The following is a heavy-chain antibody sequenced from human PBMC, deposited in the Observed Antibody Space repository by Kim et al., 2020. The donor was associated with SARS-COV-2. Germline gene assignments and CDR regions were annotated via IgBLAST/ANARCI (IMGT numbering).Heavy chain of an antibody. D-gene: IGHD6-19*01. Sequence: GGSLRLSCAASGFTFSSYAMSWVRQAPGKGLEWVSAISGSGGSTYYADSVKGRFTISRDNSKNTLYLQMNSLRAEDTAVYYCAKETEGAVGTGGGWFDPWGQGTLVTVSS. CDR1: GFTFSSYA. V-gene: IGHV3-23*01. CDR3: AKETEGAVGTGGGWFDP. J-gene: IGHJ5*02. CDR2: ISGSGGST.